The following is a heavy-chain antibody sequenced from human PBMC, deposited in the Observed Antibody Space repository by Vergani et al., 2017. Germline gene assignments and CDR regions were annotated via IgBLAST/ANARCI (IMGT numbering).Heavy chain of an antibody. CDR1: GGSINSHNYY. CDR2: IHTSGST. Sequence: QVQLQESGPGLVKPSQTLSLTCTVSGGSINSHNYYWSWIRQPAGKGLEWIGRIHTSGSTNYNPSLTSRVTMSGDTSKNQFSLNLTSVTAADTAVYFCARGSCLGGSCYKPLFDYWGQGILVTVSS. V-gene: IGHV4-61*02. CDR3: ARGSCLGGSCYKPLFDY. D-gene: IGHD2-15*01. J-gene: IGHJ4*02.